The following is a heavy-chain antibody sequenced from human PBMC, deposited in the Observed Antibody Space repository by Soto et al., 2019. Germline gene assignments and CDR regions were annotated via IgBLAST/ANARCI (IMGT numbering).Heavy chain of an antibody. Sequence: PGGSLRLSCAASGFTFSSYGMHWVRQAPGKGLEWVAVIWYDGSNKYYADSVKGRFTISRDNSKNTLHLQMNSLRAEDTAVYYCARDLYSSSAYYYGMDVWGQGTTVTVSS. CDR3: ARDLYSSSAYYYGMDV. CDR1: GFTFSSYG. V-gene: IGHV3-33*01. CDR2: IWYDGSNK. J-gene: IGHJ6*02. D-gene: IGHD6-13*01.